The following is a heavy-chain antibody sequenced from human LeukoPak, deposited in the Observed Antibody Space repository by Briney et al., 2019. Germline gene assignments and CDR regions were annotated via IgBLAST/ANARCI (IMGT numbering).Heavy chain of an antibody. V-gene: IGHV3-43D*03. D-gene: IGHD3-22*01. CDR1: GFTFSSYW. J-gene: IGHJ4*02. CDR2: ISWDGGST. CDR3: AKEVYDSTYLDS. Sequence: PGGSLRLSCAASGFTFSSYWMNWVRQAPGKGLEWVSFISWDGGSTYYADSVKGRFTISRDNSKNSLYLQMKSLRPEDTALYYCAKEVYDSTYLDSWGQGTLVTVSS.